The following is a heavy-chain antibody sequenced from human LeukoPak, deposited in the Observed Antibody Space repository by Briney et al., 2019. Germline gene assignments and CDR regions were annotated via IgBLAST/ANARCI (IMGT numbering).Heavy chain of an antibody. V-gene: IGHV3-48*01. J-gene: IGHJ4*02. Sequence: PGGSLRLSCAASGFTFSTYNMNWVRQAPGQGLEWVSYISSSSTTIYYADSVKGRFTISRDSAKNSLYLQMNSLRAEDTALYYCARASYYYDSSGYYLCYYFDYWGQGTLVTVSS. D-gene: IGHD3-22*01. CDR3: ARASYYYDSSGYYLCYYFDY. CDR2: ISSSSTTI. CDR1: GFTFSTYN.